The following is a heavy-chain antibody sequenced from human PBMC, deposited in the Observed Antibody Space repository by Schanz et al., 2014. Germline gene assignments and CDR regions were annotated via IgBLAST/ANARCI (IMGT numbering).Heavy chain of an antibody. Sequence: QVQLVQSGAEVKKPGASVKVSCKASGYTFAVYYIHWVRQAPGQGLEWMGRITPNLAIADYAQKFQGRITITADTSTSTVYMELSSLRSEDTALYYCARVFSGYDLSAFDIWGQGTMVTVSS. CDR1: GYTFAVYY. D-gene: IGHD5-12*01. CDR3: ARVFSGYDLSAFDI. J-gene: IGHJ3*02. CDR2: ITPNLAIA. V-gene: IGHV1-69*09.